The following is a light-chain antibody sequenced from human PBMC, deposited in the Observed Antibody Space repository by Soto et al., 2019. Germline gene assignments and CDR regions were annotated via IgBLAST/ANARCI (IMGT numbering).Light chain of an antibody. CDR3: CSYAGSSTYV. V-gene: IGLV2-23*02. J-gene: IGLJ1*01. CDR2: EVS. CDR1: SSDVGSYNL. Sequence: SALTQPASVSGSPGQSITISCTGTSSDVGSYNLVSWYQQHPGKAPKLMIYEVSKRPSGVSNRFSGSKSGNTASLTISGLHADDEADYYCCSYAGSSTYVFGTGTRSPS.